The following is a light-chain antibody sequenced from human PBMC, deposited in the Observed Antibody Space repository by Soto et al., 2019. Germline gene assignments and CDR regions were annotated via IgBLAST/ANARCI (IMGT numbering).Light chain of an antibody. CDR2: DAS. J-gene: IGKJ1*01. CDR1: QSISSW. V-gene: IGKV1-5*01. Sequence: DIQVTQSPSTLSASLGDRVTITCRASQSISSWLAWYQQKPGKAPKLLIYDASSLESGVPSRFSGSGSGTEFTLTISSLQPDDFATYYCQQYNSYSWTFGQGTKV. CDR3: QQYNSYSWT.